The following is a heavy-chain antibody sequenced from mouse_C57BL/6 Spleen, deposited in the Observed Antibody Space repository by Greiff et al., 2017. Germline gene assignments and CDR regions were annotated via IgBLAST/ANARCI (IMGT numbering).Heavy chain of an antibody. CDR3: ARGPYYGYDRGYAMDY. D-gene: IGHD2-9*01. Sequence: EVQRVESGGGLVKPGGSLKLSCAASGFTFSDYGMHWVRQAPEKGLEWVAYISSGSSTFYYADTVKGRFPISSANAKNTLFLQITSLRSEDTAMYYCARGPYYGYDRGYAMDYWGQGTSVTVSS. CDR2: ISSGSSTF. V-gene: IGHV5-17*01. J-gene: IGHJ4*01. CDR1: GFTFSDYG.